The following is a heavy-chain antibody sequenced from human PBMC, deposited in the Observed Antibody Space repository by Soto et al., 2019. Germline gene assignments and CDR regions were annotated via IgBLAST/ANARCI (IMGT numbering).Heavy chain of an antibody. V-gene: IGHV3-30*18. D-gene: IGHD1-7*01. Sequence: QVQLVESGGGVVQPGRSLRLSCAASGFTFSSYGMHWVRQAPGKGLEWVAVISYDGSNKYYADSVKGRFTISRDNSKNTLYLQMNSLRAEDTAVDYCAKDDLELIFAFDIWGQGTMVTVSS. CDR2: ISYDGSNK. J-gene: IGHJ3*02. CDR3: AKDDLELIFAFDI. CDR1: GFTFSSYG.